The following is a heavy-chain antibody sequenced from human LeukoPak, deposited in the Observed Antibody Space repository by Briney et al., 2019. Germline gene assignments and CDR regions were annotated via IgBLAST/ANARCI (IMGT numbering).Heavy chain of an antibody. CDR2: ISAYNGNT. D-gene: IGHD4-23*01. CDR1: GYTFTSYG. CDR3: ARFEWGVYGGNRYYYYGMDV. Sequence: ASVKVSCKASGYTFTSYGISWVRQAPGQGLEWMGWISAYNGNTNYAQKLQGRVTMTTDTSTSTACMELRSLRSDDTAVYYCARFEWGVYGGNRYYYYGMDVWGQGTTVTVSS. J-gene: IGHJ6*02. V-gene: IGHV1-18*01.